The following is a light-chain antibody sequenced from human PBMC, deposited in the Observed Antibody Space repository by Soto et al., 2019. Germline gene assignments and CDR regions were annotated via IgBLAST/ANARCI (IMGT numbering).Light chain of an antibody. V-gene: IGKV1-5*01. J-gene: IGKJ1*01. CDR1: QSIRYY. CDR2: GAS. Sequence: DIQLTQSPPTLSASVGDRVTITCRASQSIRYYLAWYQQMPGKAPKLLIYGASSLQSGVSSRFSGSGSGTEFTFTISSLQPDDFATYFCQHHNSYSQTFGQGTKVDIK. CDR3: QHHNSYSQT.